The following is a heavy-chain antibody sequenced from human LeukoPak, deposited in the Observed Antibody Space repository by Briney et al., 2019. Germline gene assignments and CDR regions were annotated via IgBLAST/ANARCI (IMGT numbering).Heavy chain of an antibody. J-gene: IGHJ4*02. CDR1: GGSFSGYY. Sequence: SETLSLTCAVYGGSFSGYYWSWIRQPPGKGLEWIGEINHSGSTNYNPSLKSRVTISVDTSKNQFSLKLSSVTAADTAVYYCARGRYYDILTGHPDPLDYWGQGTLVTVSS. D-gene: IGHD3-9*01. V-gene: IGHV4-34*01. CDR3: ARGRYYDILTGHPDPLDY. CDR2: INHSGST.